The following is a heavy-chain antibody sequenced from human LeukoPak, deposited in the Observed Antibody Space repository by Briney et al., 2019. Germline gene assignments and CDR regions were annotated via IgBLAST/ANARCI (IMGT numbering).Heavy chain of an antibody. D-gene: IGHD2-15*01. CDR1: GYSFTSYW. V-gene: IGHV5-51*01. CDR3: ARLDYRSGGSCYRPNPNWFDP. J-gene: IGHJ5*02. Sequence: GESLKISCKGSGYSFTSYWIGWVRQMPGKGLEWMGIIYPGDSDTRYSPSFQGQVTISADKSISTAYLQWSSLKASDTAMHYCARLDYRSGGSCYRPNPNWFDPWGQGTLVTVSS. CDR2: IYPGDSDT.